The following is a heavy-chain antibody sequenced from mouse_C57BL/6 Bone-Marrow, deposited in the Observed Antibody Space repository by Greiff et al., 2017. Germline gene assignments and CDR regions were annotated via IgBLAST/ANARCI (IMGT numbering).Heavy chain of an antibody. CDR1: GYSFTGYF. CDR3: ARHYSDWGFAY. CDR2: INPYNGDT. V-gene: IGHV1-20*01. Sequence: EVQRVESGPELVKPGDSVKISCKASGYSFTGYFMNWVMQSHGKSLEWIGRINPYNGDTFYNQKFKGKATLTVDKSSSTAHMELRSLTSEDSAVYYCARHYSDWGFAYWGQGTLVTVSA. J-gene: IGHJ3*01. D-gene: IGHD2-12*01.